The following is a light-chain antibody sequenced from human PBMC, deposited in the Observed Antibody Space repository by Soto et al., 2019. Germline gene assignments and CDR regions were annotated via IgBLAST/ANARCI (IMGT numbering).Light chain of an antibody. CDR1: SGHSSYA. Sequence: QPVLTQSPSASASLGASVKLTCTLSSGHSSYAIAWHQQQPEKGPRYLMKLNTDGSHSKGDGIPDRFSVSSSGAERYLTISSLQSEDEADYYCQTWGTGIVVFGGGTKLTVL. CDR2: LNTDGSH. CDR3: QTWGTGIVV. V-gene: IGLV4-69*01. J-gene: IGLJ2*01.